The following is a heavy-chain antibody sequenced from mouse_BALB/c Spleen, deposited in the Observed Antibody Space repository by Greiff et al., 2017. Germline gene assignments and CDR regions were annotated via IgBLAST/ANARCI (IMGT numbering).Heavy chain of an antibody. CDR1: GYTFTDYN. Sequence: VQLQQSGPELVKPGASVKIPCKASGYTFTDYNMDWVKQSHGKSLEWIGDINPNNGGTIYNQKFKGKATLTVDKSSSTAYMELRSLTSEDTAVYYCARYYDESYYYAMDYWGQGTSVTVSS. D-gene: IGHD1-1*01. J-gene: IGHJ4*01. CDR3: ARYYDESYYYAMDY. CDR2: INPNNGGT. V-gene: IGHV1-18*01.